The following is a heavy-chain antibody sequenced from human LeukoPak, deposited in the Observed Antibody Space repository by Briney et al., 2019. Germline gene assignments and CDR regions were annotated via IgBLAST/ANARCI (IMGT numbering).Heavy chain of an antibody. CDR2: INPNSGGT. Sequence: GASVKVSCKASGYTFTGYYMHWVRQAPGQGLEWMGWINPNSGGTNYAQKFQGRVTMTRDTSISTAYMELSRLRSDDTAVYYCARDRPVYYYGSGSYYPRGGDGFDIWGQGTMVTVSS. V-gene: IGHV1-2*02. CDR3: ARDRPVYYYGSGSYYPRGGDGFDI. CDR1: GYTFTGYY. D-gene: IGHD3-10*01. J-gene: IGHJ3*02.